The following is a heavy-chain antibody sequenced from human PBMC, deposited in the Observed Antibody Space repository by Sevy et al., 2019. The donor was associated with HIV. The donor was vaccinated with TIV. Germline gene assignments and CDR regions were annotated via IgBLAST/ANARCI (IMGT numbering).Heavy chain of an antibody. Sequence: GGSLRLSCAASGFTVSSNYMSWVRQAPGKGLEWVSVIYSGGSTYYADSVKGRFTIARDNSKNTLYLQMNSLRAEDTAVYYCARGDVAAAGKGYWGQGTLVTVSS. V-gene: IGHV3-53*01. CDR3: ARGDVAAAGKGY. CDR2: IYSGGST. CDR1: GFTVSSNY. J-gene: IGHJ4*02. D-gene: IGHD6-13*01.